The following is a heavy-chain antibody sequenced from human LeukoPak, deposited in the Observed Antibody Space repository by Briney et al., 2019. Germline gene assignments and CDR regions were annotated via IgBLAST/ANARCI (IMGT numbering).Heavy chain of an antibody. CDR1: GGSISSSSCY. V-gene: IGHV4-39*01. J-gene: IGHJ4*02. CDR3: ARYFTVTNFDY. CDR2: IDDSGST. D-gene: IGHD4-17*01. Sequence: SETLSLTCTVSGGSISSSSCYWGWIRQPPGKGLEWIGSIDDSGSTYYNPSLKTRVTMSRDTSKNQFSLKLSSVTAADAAVYYCARYFTVTNFDYWGQGILVTVSS.